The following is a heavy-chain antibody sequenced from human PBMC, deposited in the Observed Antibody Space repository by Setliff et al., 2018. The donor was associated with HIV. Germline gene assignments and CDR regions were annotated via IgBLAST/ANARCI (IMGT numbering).Heavy chain of an antibody. J-gene: IGHJ6*03. CDR1: GGSISSHY. CDR3: ARQPVAGAGYYYYMDV. V-gene: IGHV4-59*11. CDR2: IYYSGSN. D-gene: IGHD3-9*01. Sequence: SETLSLTCTVSGGSISSHYWSWIRQPPGKGLEWIGYIYYSGSNDCNPSLKNRVTISIDTSKNQVSLKLSSVTAADTAMYYCARQPVAGAGYYYYMDVWGKGTTVTVSS.